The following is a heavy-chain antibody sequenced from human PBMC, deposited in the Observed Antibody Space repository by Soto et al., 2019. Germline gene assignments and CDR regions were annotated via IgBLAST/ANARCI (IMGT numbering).Heavy chain of an antibody. CDR1: GGSISSGGYY. Sequence: PSETLSLTCTVSGGSISSGGYYWSWIRQPPGKGLEWIGYIYYSGSTYYNPSLKSRVTISVDTSKNQFSLKLSSVTAADTAVYYCAREGRWSSGWYENDYYGMDVWGQGTTVTVSS. CDR2: IYYSGST. J-gene: IGHJ6*02. V-gene: IGHV4-31*03. CDR3: AREGRWSSGWYENDYYGMDV. D-gene: IGHD6-19*01.